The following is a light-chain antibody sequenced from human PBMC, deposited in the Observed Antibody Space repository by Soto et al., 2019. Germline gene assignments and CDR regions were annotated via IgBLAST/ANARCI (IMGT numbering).Light chain of an antibody. CDR2: EVY. J-gene: IGLJ1*01. V-gene: IGLV2-8*01. Sequence: QSALTQPPSASGSPGQSVTISCTGTNSAVGGYNYVSWYQHHPGKAPKLIIYEVYKRPSGVPDRFSGSKSGNTAALTVSGLQAEDEADYYCSSYVGTNSYVFGTGTKVTVL. CDR3: SSYVGTNSYV. CDR1: NSAVGGYNY.